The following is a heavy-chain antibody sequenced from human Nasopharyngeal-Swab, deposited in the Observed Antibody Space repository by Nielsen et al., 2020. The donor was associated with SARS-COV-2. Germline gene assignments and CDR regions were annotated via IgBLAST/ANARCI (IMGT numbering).Heavy chain of an antibody. D-gene: IGHD1-7*01. CDR1: GFTFGANW. Sequence: GESLKISCAASGFTFGANWMSWVRQAPGKGLQCVANINTDGSEEYYLDSVKGRFTISRDNHKNSLYLQMNSLRADDTAVYFCAALVFRTIDHWGQGTLVTVFS. CDR3: AALVFRTIDH. J-gene: IGHJ4*02. V-gene: IGHV3-7*01. CDR2: INTDGSEE.